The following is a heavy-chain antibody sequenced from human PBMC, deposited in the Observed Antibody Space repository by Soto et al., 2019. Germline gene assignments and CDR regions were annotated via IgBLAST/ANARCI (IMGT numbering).Heavy chain of an antibody. CDR2: TYYRSKWYN. CDR3: ARGWSITIFGVVTNYYYYMDV. V-gene: IGHV6-1*01. Sequence: SPTLSLTCAISGDSVSSNSAAWNWIRQSPSRGLEWLGRTYYRSKWYNDYAVSVKSRITINPDTSKNQFSLQLNSVTPEDTAVYYCARGWSITIFGVVTNYYYYMDVWGKGTTVTVSS. D-gene: IGHD3-3*01. CDR1: GDSVSSNSAA. J-gene: IGHJ6*03.